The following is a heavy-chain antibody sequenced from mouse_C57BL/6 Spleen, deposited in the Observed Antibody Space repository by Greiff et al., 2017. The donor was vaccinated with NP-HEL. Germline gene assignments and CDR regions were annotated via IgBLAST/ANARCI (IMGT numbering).Heavy chain of an antibody. D-gene: IGHD1-1*01. J-gene: IGHJ2*01. CDR1: GFTFSSYA. V-gene: IGHV5-4*01. Sequence: EVQRVESGGGLVKPGGSLKLSCAASGFTFSSYAMSWVRQTPEKRLEWVATISDGGSYTYYPDNVKGRFTISRDNAKNNLYLQMSHLKSEDTAMYYCARDRGTVDYFDYWGQGTTLTVSS. CDR3: ARDRGTVDYFDY. CDR2: ISDGGSYT.